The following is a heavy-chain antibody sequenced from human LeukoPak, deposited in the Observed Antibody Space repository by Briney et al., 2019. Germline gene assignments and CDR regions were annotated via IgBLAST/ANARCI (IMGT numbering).Heavy chain of an antibody. J-gene: IGHJ4*02. CDR1: GGSISSGDYY. Sequence: SETVSLTCTVSGGSISSGDYYWSWIRQPPGKGLEWIGYIYYSGSTYYNPSLKSRVTISVDTSKNQFSLKLSSVTAADTAVYYCAREGIVGATIRGCFDYWGQGTLVTVSS. CDR3: AREGIVGATIRGCFDY. D-gene: IGHD1-26*01. CDR2: IYYSGST. V-gene: IGHV4-30-4*01.